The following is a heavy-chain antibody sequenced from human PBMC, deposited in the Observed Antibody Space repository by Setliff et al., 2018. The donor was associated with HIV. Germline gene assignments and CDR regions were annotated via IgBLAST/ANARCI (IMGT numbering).Heavy chain of an antibody. D-gene: IGHD3-16*01. J-gene: IGHJ6*03. CDR2: FDPEDGGT. CDR3: ARDGGGPGDYYYYYMDV. Sequence: ASVKVSCKVSGYTLTELSMHWVRQAPGKGLEWMGGFDPEDGGTNSALKFQGRVTMTRDTSISTAYMELSRLRSDDTAVYYCARDGGGPGDYYYYYMDVWAKGTTVTVSS. V-gene: IGHV1-24*01. CDR1: GYTLTELS.